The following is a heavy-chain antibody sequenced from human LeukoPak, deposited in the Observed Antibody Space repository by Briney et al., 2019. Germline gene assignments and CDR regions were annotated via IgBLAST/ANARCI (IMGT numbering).Heavy chain of an antibody. CDR3: AGRGETYGHGGAFDI. CDR2: IYYSGST. J-gene: IGHJ3*02. Sequence: PSETLSLTCTVSGGSISSSSYYWGWIRQPPGKGLEWIGSIYYSGSTYYNPSLKSRVTISVDTSKNQFSLKLSSVTAADTAVYYCAGRGETYGHGGAFDIWSQGTMVTVSS. V-gene: IGHV4-39*01. D-gene: IGHD4-23*01. CDR1: GGSISSSSYY.